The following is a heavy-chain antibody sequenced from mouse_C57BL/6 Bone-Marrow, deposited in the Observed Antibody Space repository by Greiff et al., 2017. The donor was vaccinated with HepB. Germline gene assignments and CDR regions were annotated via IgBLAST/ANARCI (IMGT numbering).Heavy chain of an antibody. CDR1: GYTFTDYY. V-gene: IGHV1-26*01. D-gene: IGHD1-1*01. Sequence: VQLQQSGPELVKPGASVKISCTASGYTFTDYYMHWVKQSHGKSLEWIGDINPNNGGTSYNQKFKGKATLTADTSSSTAYMELRSLTSEDSAVYYCASSYYGSSYRFAYWGQGTLVTVSA. J-gene: IGHJ3*01. CDR3: ASSYYGSSYRFAY. CDR2: INPNNGGT.